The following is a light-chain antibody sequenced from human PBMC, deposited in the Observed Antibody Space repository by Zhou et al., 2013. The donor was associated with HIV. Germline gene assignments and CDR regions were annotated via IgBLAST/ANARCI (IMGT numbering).Light chain of an antibody. V-gene: IGKV3-20*01. CDR1: QSVSNY. CDR3: QHYGVSPYT. CDR2: GAS. Sequence: EIVMTQSPATLSVSPGERATLSCRASQSVSNYLAWYQHKPGQGPKVLIFGASTRANGIPDRFSGSGSGTEFTLTISRLEPEDFAVYYCQHYGVSPYTFGPGPSWRS. J-gene: IGKJ2*01.